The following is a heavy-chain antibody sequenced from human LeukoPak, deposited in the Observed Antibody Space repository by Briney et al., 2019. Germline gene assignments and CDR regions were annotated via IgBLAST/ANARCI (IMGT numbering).Heavy chain of an antibody. CDR3: VSGNGYDFRYFDY. D-gene: IGHD5-12*01. CDR1: GGSISSGAYY. V-gene: IGHV4-31*03. CDR2: IYYSGST. Sequence: SETLSLTCTFSGGSISSGAYYWSWIRQHPGKGLEWIGYIYYSGSTYYNPSLKSRVTISVDTSKNQFSLRLSSVTAADTAVYYCVSGNGYDFRYFDYWGQGTLVTVSS. J-gene: IGHJ4*02.